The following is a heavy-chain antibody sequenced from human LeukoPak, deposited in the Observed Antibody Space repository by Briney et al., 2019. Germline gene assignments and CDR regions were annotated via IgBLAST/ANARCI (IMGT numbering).Heavy chain of an antibody. D-gene: IGHD3-22*01. Sequence: SETLSLTCTVSGGSISSSSYYWGWIRRPPGKGLEWIGSIYYSGSTYYNPSLKSRVTISVDTSKNQFSLKLSSVTAADTAVYYCAREGSYYDSSGYYLGGYFDYWGQGTLVTVSS. CDR2: IYYSGST. CDR3: AREGSYYDSSGYYLGGYFDY. V-gene: IGHV4-39*07. J-gene: IGHJ4*02. CDR1: GGSISSSSYY.